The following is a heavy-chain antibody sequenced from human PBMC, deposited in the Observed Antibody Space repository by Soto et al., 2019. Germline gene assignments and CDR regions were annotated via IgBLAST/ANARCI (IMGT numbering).Heavy chain of an antibody. V-gene: IGHV4-34*01. CDR3: ARDKITGLFDY. Sequence: SGTLSLTCAVYGGAFSGYYWTWIRQPPGTGLEWIGEINHSGSTNYNPSLKSRVTISVDTSKNQFSLKLTSVTAADTAVYYCARDKITGLFDYWGPGSLVTVSS. J-gene: IGHJ4*02. CDR2: INHSGST. D-gene: IGHD2-8*02. CDR1: GGAFSGYY.